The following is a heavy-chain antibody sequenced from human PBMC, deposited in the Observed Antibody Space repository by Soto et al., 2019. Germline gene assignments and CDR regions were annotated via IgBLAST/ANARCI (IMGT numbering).Heavy chain of an antibody. CDR3: TTDLVEYYDFWSGYSTYYFDY. D-gene: IGHD3-3*01. V-gene: IGHV3-15*01. J-gene: IGHJ4*02. Sequence: GGSLRLSCAASGFTFSNAWMSWVRQAPGKGLEWVGRIKSKTDGGTTDYAAPVKGRFTISRDDSKNTLYLQMNSLKTEDTAVYYCTTDLVEYYDFWSGYSTYYFDYWGQGTLVTVSS. CDR2: IKSKTDGGTT. CDR1: GFTFSNAW.